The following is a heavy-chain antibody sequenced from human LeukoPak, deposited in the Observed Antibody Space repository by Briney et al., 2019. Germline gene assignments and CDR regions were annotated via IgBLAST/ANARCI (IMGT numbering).Heavy chain of an antibody. CDR2: ISGSGGST. CDR3: ARIRWGRGYAQLDY. J-gene: IGHJ4*02. V-gene: IGHV3-23*01. D-gene: IGHD3-22*01. Sequence: GGSLRLSCAASGFTFSNSAMNWVRQAPGKGLEWVSAISGSGGSTYYANSVKGRFTISRDNAKNSLYLQMNSLRAEDTAVYYCARIRWGRGYAQLDYWGQGALVTVSS. CDR1: GFTFSNSA.